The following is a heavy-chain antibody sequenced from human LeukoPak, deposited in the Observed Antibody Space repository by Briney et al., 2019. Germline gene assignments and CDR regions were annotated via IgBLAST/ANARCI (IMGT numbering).Heavy chain of an antibody. J-gene: IGHJ6*03. D-gene: IGHD3-3*01. CDR1: GYSISSGYY. CDR3: ARAKLEWFSIYYYYYMDV. Sequence: SETLSLTRGVSGYSISSGYYWGWIRQPPGKGLEWIGILYHSGTTYYNPSLKSRVTILAETSKNHFSLKLNSVTAADTAVYYCARAKLEWFSIYYYYYMDVWGQGTTVTVSS. CDR2: LYHSGTT. V-gene: IGHV4-38-2*01.